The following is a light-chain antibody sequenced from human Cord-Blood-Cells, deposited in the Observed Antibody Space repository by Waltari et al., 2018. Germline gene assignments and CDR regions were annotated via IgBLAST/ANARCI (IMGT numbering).Light chain of an antibody. J-gene: IGLJ2*01. V-gene: IGLV2-23*02. Sequence: QSALTQPASVSGSPGQSITISCTGTSSDVGSYNLVSWYQQHPCKAPILMISEVSKRPSGVYNRVSGCKSGNTASLTISGLQAEDEADYSCCSYAGSSTFVVFGGGTKLTVL. CDR3: CSYAGSSTFVV. CDR1: SSDVGSYNL. CDR2: EVS.